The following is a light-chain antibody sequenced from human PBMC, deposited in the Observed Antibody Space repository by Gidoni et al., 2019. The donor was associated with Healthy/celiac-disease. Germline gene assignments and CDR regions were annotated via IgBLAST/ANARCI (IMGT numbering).Light chain of an antibody. V-gene: IGKV1-27*01. CDR1: QGISNY. J-gene: IGKJ4*01. CDR2: AAS. Sequence: DIQMTQSPYSLSASVGDRVTIPCRASQGISNYLAWYQQTPGKGPKLLIYAASTLQSGVPSRFSGSGSGTDFTLTSSSLQPEDVATYYWQKYNSAPLTFGGGTKVEIK. CDR3: QKYNSAPLT.